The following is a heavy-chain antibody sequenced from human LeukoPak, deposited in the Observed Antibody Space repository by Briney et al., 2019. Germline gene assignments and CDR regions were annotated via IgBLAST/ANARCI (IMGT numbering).Heavy chain of an antibody. D-gene: IGHD3-3*01. J-gene: IGHJ4*02. CDR3: ARGYYDFWSGYPYYFDY. CDR1: GFTFSSYS. Sequence: GGSLRLSCAASGFTFSSYSMNWVRQAPGKGLEWVSSISSSSSYIYYADSVKGRFTISRDNAKNSLYLQMNSLRAEDTAVYYCARGYYDFWSGYPYYFDYWGQGTLVTVSS. CDR2: ISSSSSYI. V-gene: IGHV3-21*01.